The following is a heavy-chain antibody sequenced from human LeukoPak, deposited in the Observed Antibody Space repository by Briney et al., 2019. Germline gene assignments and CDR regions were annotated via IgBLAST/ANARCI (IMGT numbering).Heavy chain of an antibody. CDR1: GYTFTSYG. J-gene: IGHJ4*02. V-gene: IGHV1-18*01. D-gene: IGHD6-19*01. Sequence: ASVKVSCKASGYTFTSYGISWVRQAPGQGLEWMGWISAYNGNTNYAQKLQGRVTMTTDTSTSTAYMELRSLRSDDTAVYYCARDFIAVAASSVKDWGQGTLVTVSS. CDR2: ISAYNGNT. CDR3: ARDFIAVAASSVKD.